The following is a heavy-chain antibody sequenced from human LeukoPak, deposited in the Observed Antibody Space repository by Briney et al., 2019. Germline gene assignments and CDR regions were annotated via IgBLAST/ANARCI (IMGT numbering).Heavy chain of an antibody. CDR1: GGSISSYY. V-gene: IGHV4-59*01. CDR2: IYYSGST. CDR3: ARGSIAYYYMDV. J-gene: IGHJ6*03. Sequence: SETLSLTCTVSGGSISSYYWSWIRQPPGKGLEWIGNIYYSGSTNYNPSLKSRVTISVDTSKNQFSLKLSSVTAADTAVYYCARGSIAYYYMDVWGKGTTVTISS. D-gene: IGHD3-22*01.